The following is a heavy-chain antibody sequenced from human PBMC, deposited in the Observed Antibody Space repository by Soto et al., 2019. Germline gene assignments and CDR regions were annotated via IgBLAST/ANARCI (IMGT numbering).Heavy chain of an antibody. J-gene: IGHJ4*02. Sequence: QITLKESGPSLVKPTQTLTLTCTFSGFSLSTSGVGVGWFRQPPGKALEWLAVIYWDDYKHYSPSLKSRLTITKDTPKHQVVLTMTNMDPVDTATYYCARKRYGDYPIDYWGQGTLVTVSS. V-gene: IGHV2-5*02. D-gene: IGHD4-17*01. CDR3: ARKRYGDYPIDY. CDR2: IYWDDYK. CDR1: GFSLSTSGVG.